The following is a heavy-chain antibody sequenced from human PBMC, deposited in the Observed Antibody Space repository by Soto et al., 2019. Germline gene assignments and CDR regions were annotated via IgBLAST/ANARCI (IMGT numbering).Heavy chain of an antibody. Sequence: GGSLRLSCAASGFTFSDYYMSWIRQAPGKGLEWVSYISSSSSYTNYADSVKGRFTISRDNAKNSLYLQMNSLRAEDTAVYYCARVEGEPYYYGMDVWGQGTTVTVSS. CDR1: GFTFSDYY. V-gene: IGHV3-11*06. J-gene: IGHJ6*02. CDR2: ISSSSSYT. CDR3: ARVEGEPYYYGMDV.